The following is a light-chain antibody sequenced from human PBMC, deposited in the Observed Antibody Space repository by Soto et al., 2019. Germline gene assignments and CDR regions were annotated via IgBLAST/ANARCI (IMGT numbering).Light chain of an antibody. CDR3: SSYTSSTTHYV. CDR1: SSDVGGYNY. V-gene: IGLV2-14*03. J-gene: IGLJ1*01. Sequence: QSALTQPASVSGSPGQSITISCTGTSSDVGGYNYVSWYQHHPGKAPKLLIYAVSNRPSGVSNRFSGSKSGNTASLTISGLQAEDEADYYCSSYTSSTTHYVFGTGTKVTVL. CDR2: AVS.